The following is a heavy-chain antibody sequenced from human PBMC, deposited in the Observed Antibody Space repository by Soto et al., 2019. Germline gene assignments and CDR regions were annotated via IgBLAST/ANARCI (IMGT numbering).Heavy chain of an antibody. V-gene: IGHV3-23*01. J-gene: IGHJ4*02. CDR2: ISGSAGNT. Sequence: EVQLLESGGGLVQPGGSLRLSCAASGFTFSSYAMSWVRQAPGKGLEWVSVISGSAGNTYYADSVKGRFTISRDNSKNTLYLQMNSLRAEDTAVYYCAKGSDIVVVVADYWGQGTLVTVSS. CDR1: GFTFSSYA. D-gene: IGHD2-15*01. CDR3: AKGSDIVVVVADY.